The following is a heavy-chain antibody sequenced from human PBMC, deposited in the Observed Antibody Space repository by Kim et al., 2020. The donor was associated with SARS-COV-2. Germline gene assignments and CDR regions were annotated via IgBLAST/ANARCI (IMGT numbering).Heavy chain of an antibody. V-gene: IGHV3-30*04. CDR2: ISYDGSNK. CDR1: GFTFSSYA. CDR3: AREDIVVVPAARPHGMDV. J-gene: IGHJ6*02. D-gene: IGHD2-2*02. Sequence: GGSLRLSCAASGFTFSSYAMHWVRQAPGKGLEWVAVISYDGSNKYYADSVKGRFTISRDNSKNTLYLQMNSLRAEDTAVYYCAREDIVVVPAARPHGMDVWGQGTTVTVSS.